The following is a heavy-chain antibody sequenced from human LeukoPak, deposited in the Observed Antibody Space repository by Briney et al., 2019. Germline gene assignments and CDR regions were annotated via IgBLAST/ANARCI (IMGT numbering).Heavy chain of an antibody. J-gene: IGHJ6*03. V-gene: IGHV4-4*07. Sequence: SETLSLTCTVSGGSISSYYWSWIRQPAGKGLEWIGHIYTTGRTSYNPSLKSRVTMSVDTSKNQFSLKLSSVTAADTAVYYCARDKGYYYYYMDVWGKGTTVTISS. CDR1: GGSISSYY. CDR2: IYTTGRT. CDR3: ARDKGYYYYYMDV.